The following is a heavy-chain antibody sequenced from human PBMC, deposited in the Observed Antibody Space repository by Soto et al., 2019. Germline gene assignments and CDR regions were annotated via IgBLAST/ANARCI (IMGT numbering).Heavy chain of an antibody. Sequence: PSETLSLTCTVSGGSIASGGYFWSWIRQHPGKGLEWIGNIYFSGRAYYNPSLESRVAISVDTSSNQFTLKVTSVTAADTAMYYCARDDGSGSYFDHWGQGTLVTVSS. V-gene: IGHV4-31*03. CDR3: ARDDGSGSYFDH. D-gene: IGHD3-10*01. CDR1: GGSIASGGYF. CDR2: IYFSGRA. J-gene: IGHJ5*02.